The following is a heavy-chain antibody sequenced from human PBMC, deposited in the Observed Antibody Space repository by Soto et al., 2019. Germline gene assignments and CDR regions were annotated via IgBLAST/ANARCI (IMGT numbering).Heavy chain of an antibody. D-gene: IGHD3-16*01. Sequence: EVQLVESGGDLVQPGGSLRLSCAASGFSFSTYSMIWVRQAPGKGLEWVSYISSGSSTMYYADSVKGRFTISRDNAKNSLYLQLNSLRAEDTAVYYCAREFGTVWGQGTLVTVSS. J-gene: IGHJ4*02. V-gene: IGHV3-48*01. CDR2: ISSGSSTM. CDR3: AREFGTV. CDR1: GFSFSTYS.